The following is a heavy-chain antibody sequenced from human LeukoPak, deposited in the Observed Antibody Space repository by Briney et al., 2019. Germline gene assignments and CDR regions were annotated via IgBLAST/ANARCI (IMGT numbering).Heavy chain of an antibody. Sequence: ASVKVSCKASEYTFTGYYMHWVRQAPGQGLEWMGSINPDNADTNYAQNFQGRVTMTRDTSLNTAYMDLSRLRSDDTAVYYCAIMGDTFDIWGQGTMVTVSS. V-gene: IGHV1-2*02. CDR2: INPDNADT. J-gene: IGHJ3*02. D-gene: IGHD2-8*01. CDR1: EYTFTGYY. CDR3: AIMGDTFDI.